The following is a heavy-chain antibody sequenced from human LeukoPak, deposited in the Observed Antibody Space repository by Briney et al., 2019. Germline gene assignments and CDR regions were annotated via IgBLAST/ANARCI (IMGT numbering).Heavy chain of an antibody. V-gene: IGHV3-11*01. J-gene: IGHJ6*02. Sequence: GGSLRLSCAASGFTFSDYYMNWIRQAPGKGLEWVSYISSSGTTIYYADSVKGRFTISRDNAKNSLYLQMNSLRAEDTAVYYCARGYESLYYYYGMDVWGQGTTVTVSS. D-gene: IGHD3-10*01. CDR2: ISSSGTTI. CDR1: GFTFSDYY. CDR3: ARGYESLYYYYGMDV.